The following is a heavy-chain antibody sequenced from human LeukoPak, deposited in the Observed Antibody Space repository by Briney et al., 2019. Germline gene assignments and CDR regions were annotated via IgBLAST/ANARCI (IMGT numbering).Heavy chain of an antibody. CDR2: ISSSSSYI. CDR1: GFTFSSYS. J-gene: IGHJ3*02. V-gene: IGHV3-21*01. Sequence: SGGSLRLSCAASGFTFSSYSMNWVRQAPGKGLEWVSSISSSSSYIYYADSVKGRFTISRDNAKNSLYLQMNSLRAEDTAVYYCARVKGDAFDIWGQGTMVTVSS. CDR3: ARVKGDAFDI.